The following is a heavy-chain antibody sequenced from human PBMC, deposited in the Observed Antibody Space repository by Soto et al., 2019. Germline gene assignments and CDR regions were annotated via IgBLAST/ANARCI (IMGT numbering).Heavy chain of an antibody. CDR2: IIPILGIA. Sequence: QVQLVQSGAEVKKPGSSVKVSCKASGGTFSSYTISWVRQAPGQGLEWMGRIIPILGIANYAQKFQGRVTITADKSTSTAYMELSSLRSEDTAVYYCARDRSGGSCWLGYWGQGTLVIVSS. J-gene: IGHJ4*02. V-gene: IGHV1-69*08. CDR3: ARDRSGGSCWLGY. CDR1: GGTFSSYT. D-gene: IGHD2-15*01.